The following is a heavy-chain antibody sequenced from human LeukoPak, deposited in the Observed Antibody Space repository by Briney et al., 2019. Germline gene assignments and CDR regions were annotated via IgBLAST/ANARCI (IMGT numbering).Heavy chain of an antibody. D-gene: IGHD6-13*01. V-gene: IGHV3-20*04. Sequence: GALRLSCAASGFTFDDYGMSWVRQAPGKGLAWVSGINWNGGSTGYADSVKGRFTISRDNSKNTLYLQMNNLRAEDTAIYYCAKDRAPAAGEDYFDYWGQGTLVTVSS. CDR2: INWNGGST. CDR3: AKDRAPAAGEDYFDY. J-gene: IGHJ4*02. CDR1: GFTFDDYG.